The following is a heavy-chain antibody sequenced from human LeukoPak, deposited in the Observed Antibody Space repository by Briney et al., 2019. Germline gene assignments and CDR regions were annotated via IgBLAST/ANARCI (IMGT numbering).Heavy chain of an antibody. Sequence: SETLSLTCTVSGGSISSYYWNWIRQPPGKGLEWIGYIYYSGSPNYNPSLKSRVTISVDTSKNQLSLKLSSVTAADTAVYYCARVYNWNYNYYYMDVWGKGTTVTVSS. CDR2: IYYSGSP. CDR1: GGSISSYY. V-gene: IGHV4-59*01. D-gene: IGHD1-20*01. J-gene: IGHJ6*03. CDR3: ARVYNWNYNYYYMDV.